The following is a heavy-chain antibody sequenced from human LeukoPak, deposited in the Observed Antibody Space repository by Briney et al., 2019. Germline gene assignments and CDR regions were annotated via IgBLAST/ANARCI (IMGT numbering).Heavy chain of an antibody. D-gene: IGHD3-3*01. Sequence: ASVKVSCKASGYTFTSHYVHWVRQAPGHGLEWMGIINPSGGSTSYTQNFQDRVTMSRDTSTGTVYMELSSLRSEDTAVYYCARGNFWSGYSTPFDYWGQGTLVTASS. CDR3: ARGNFWSGYSTPFDY. J-gene: IGHJ4*02. V-gene: IGHV1-46*01. CDR2: INPSGGST. CDR1: GYTFTSHY.